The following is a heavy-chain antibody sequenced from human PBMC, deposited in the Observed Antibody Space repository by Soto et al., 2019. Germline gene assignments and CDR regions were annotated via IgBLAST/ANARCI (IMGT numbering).Heavy chain of an antibody. CDR3: ARDSSGWKPRGAFDI. CDR2: IYSGGST. CDR1: GFTVSSNY. V-gene: IGHV3-66*01. Sequence: EVQLVESGGGLVQPGGSLRLSCAASGFTVSSNYMSWVREAPGKGLEWVSVIYSGGSTYYADSVKGRFTISRDNSKNTLYLQMNSLRAEDTAVYYCARDSSGWKPRGAFDIWGQGTMVTFSS. J-gene: IGHJ3*02. D-gene: IGHD6-19*01.